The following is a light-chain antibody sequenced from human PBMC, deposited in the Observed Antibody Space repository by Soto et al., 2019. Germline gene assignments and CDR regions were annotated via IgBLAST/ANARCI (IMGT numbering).Light chain of an antibody. V-gene: IGLV1-44*01. CDR1: ISNIGKDT. CDR2: NDD. Sequence: QLVLTQPPSVSGTPGLRVNISCSGGISNIGKDTVNWYQQLPGTAPKLLMFNDDKRPSGVPDRFSGSRSGTSASLAISGLQSDDEAVYFCLTWDDSLNGWVFGGGTKLTVL. CDR3: LTWDDSLNGWV. J-gene: IGLJ3*02.